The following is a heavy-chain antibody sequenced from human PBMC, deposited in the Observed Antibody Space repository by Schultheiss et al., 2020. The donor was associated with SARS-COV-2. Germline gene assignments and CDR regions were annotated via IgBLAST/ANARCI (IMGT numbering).Heavy chain of an antibody. CDR1: GFTFSSYG. J-gene: IGHJ4*02. V-gene: IGHV4-59*01. CDR3: AGTYYYDSSGYYYQFDY. D-gene: IGHD3-22*01. Sequence: GSLRLSCAASGFTFSSYGMHWVRQAPGKGLEWIGSIYYSGSTNYNPSLKSRVTISVDTSKNQFSLKLSSVTAADTAVYYCAGTYYYDSSGYYYQFDYWGQGTLVTVSS. CDR2: IYYSGST.